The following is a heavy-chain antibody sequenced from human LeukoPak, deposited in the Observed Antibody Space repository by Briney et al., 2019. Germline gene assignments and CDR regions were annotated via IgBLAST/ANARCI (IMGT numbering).Heavy chain of an antibody. CDR2: IKQDGSQK. Sequence: GGSLRLSCAASGFTFSTYWMSCVRQAPGKGLEWVANIKQDGSQKYYVDSVKGRFIISRDNAKNSLYLQMNSLRAEDTAVYYCARYSGYEDYWGQGTLVTVSS. D-gene: IGHD5-12*01. V-gene: IGHV3-7*01. CDR1: GFTFSTYW. CDR3: ARYSGYEDY. J-gene: IGHJ4*02.